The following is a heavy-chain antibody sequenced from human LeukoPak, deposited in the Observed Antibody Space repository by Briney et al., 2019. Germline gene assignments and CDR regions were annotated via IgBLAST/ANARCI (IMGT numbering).Heavy chain of an antibody. J-gene: IGHJ4*02. Sequence: GASVKVSCKASGYTFTSYGISWVRQAPGQGLEWMGWTSAYNGNTNYAQKLQGRVTMTTDTSTSTAYMELRSLRSDDTAVYYCARDLRITIFGVVIPLDYWGQGTLVTVSS. V-gene: IGHV1-18*01. CDR3: ARDLRITIFGVVIPLDY. CDR2: TSAYNGNT. CDR1: GYTFTSYG. D-gene: IGHD3-3*01.